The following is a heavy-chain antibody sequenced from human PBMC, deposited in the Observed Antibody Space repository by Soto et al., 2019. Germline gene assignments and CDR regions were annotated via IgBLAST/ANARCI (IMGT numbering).Heavy chain of an antibody. CDR2: IDGSGDGT. CDR3: AKEGPERRANFDS. Sequence: VQVLESGGGLVQPGGSLRLSCVASGFTFSSCAMSWVRLAPGKGLEWVSGIDGSGDGTYYVDSVKGRFTISRDNSMNALYLQMNSLRAEDTAIYYCAKEGPERRANFDSWGPGTLVAVSS. J-gene: IGHJ4*02. D-gene: IGHD1-1*01. V-gene: IGHV3-23*01. CDR1: GFTFSSCA.